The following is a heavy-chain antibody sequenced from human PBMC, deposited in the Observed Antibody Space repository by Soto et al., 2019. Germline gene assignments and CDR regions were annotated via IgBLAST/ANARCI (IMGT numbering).Heavy chain of an antibody. CDR3: ARGAPIMITFGGVIVIHPFEY. Sequence: ASVKVSCKASGYTFSGYYMHWVRQAPGQGLEWMGWINPNSGGTNYAQKFQGWVTMTRDTSISTAYMELSRLRSDDTAVYYCARGAPIMITFGGVIVIHPFEYWGQGTLVTVSS. CDR1: GYTFSGYY. CDR2: INPNSGGT. J-gene: IGHJ4*02. D-gene: IGHD3-16*02. V-gene: IGHV1-2*04.